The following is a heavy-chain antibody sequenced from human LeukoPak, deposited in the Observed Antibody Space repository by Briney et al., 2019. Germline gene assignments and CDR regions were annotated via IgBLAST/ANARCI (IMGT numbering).Heavy chain of an antibody. J-gene: IGHJ4*02. Sequence: GSLRLSCAASGFTFSSYWMGWIRQPPGKGLEWIGSIYYSGSTYYNPSLKSRVTISVDTSKNQFSLKLNSVTATDTAVYYCARHYGPWGQGTLVTVSS. V-gene: IGHV4-39*01. CDR3: ARHYGP. CDR1: GFTFSSYW. CDR2: IYYSGST. D-gene: IGHD3-10*01.